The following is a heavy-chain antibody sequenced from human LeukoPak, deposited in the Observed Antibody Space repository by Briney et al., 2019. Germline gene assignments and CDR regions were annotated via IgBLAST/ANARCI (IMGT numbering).Heavy chain of an antibody. D-gene: IGHD2-2*01. J-gene: IGHJ5*02. Sequence: ASVKVSCKASGGTFSTYAISWVRQAPGQGLEWMGGIIPTFGTAKYAQKFQGRVTITADESTSTAYMELSSLRSEDTAVYYCARDRRSRYCSSTRCYLGCFDPWGQGTPVTVSS. CDR3: ARDRRSRYCSSTRCYLGCFDP. V-gene: IGHV1-69*13. CDR1: GGTFSTYA. CDR2: IIPTFGTA.